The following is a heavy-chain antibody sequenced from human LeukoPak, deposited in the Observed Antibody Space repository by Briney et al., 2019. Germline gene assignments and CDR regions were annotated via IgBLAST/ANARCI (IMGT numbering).Heavy chain of an antibody. CDR3: ARAPKGNYIGPFDFQP. V-gene: IGHV3-23*01. Sequence: GGSLRLSCVGSGFTFSNYAMMWVRQTQGKRLEWVSVIRGSGTGTFYAGSVKGRFTLFRDNFKNTVYLQMNNLRADDTAVYSCARAPKGNYIGPFDFQPWGLGTQVTVSS. CDR2: IRGSGTGT. D-gene: IGHD4-11*01. CDR1: GFTFSNYA. J-gene: IGHJ1*01.